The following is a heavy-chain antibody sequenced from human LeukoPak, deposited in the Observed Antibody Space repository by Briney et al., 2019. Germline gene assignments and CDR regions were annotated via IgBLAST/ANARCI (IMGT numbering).Heavy chain of an antibody. CDR1: EFTFSRNW. CDR3: ARLRVTSNYYMDV. J-gene: IGHJ6*03. D-gene: IGHD4-17*01. CDR2: IKLDGSEK. Sequence: GGSLRLSCAASEFTFSRNWMTWVRQAPGKGLEWVANIKLDGSEKNYVDSVKGRFIISRDNAKNSLYLQMDSLRAEDTAVYYCARLRVTSNYYMDVWGKGTTVTVS. V-gene: IGHV3-7*01.